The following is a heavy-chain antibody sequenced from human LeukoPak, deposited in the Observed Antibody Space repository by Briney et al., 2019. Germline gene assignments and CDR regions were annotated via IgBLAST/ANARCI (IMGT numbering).Heavy chain of an antibody. J-gene: IGHJ4*02. V-gene: IGHV3-7*03. CDR3: AKDFLFDYVWGSYNY. CDR2: IKQDGSEK. CDR1: GFTFSSYW. D-gene: IGHD3-16*01. Sequence: GGSLRLSCVASGFTFSSYWMSWVRQSPGKGLECVANIKQDGSEKNYVDSVKGRFTISRDNAKNSLYLQMNSLRAEDTAVYYCAKDFLFDYVWGSYNYWGQGTLVTVSS.